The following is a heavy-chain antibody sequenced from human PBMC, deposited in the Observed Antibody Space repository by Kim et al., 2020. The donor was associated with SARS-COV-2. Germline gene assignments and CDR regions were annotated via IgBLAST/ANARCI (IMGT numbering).Heavy chain of an antibody. J-gene: IGHJ6*03. CDR2: IHHSGST. V-gene: IGHV4-34*01. Sequence: SETLSLTCAVYGGSFSGYYWSWIRQPPGKGLEWIGEIHHSGSTNYNPSLKSRVTISLDTSKNHFSLNLSSVTAADTAVFYCARVRLLYYDMDVWGKGTTVTVSS. D-gene: IGHD5-12*01. CDR1: GGSFSGYY. CDR3: ARVRLLYYDMDV.